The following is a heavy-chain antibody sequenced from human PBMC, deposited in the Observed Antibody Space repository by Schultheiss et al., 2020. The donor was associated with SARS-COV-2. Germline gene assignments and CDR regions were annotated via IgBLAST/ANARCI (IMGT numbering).Heavy chain of an antibody. J-gene: IGHJ5*02. Sequence: ESLKISCAASGFTFSSYSMNWVRQAPGKGLEWIGEIYHSGSTNYNLSLKSRVTISVDTSKNQFSLKLSSVTAADTAVYYCARLSVTSNWFDPWGQGTLVTVSS. CDR2: IYHSGST. CDR3: ARLSVTSNWFDP. CDR1: GFTFSSYS. V-gene: IGHV4-34*01. D-gene: IGHD4-17*01.